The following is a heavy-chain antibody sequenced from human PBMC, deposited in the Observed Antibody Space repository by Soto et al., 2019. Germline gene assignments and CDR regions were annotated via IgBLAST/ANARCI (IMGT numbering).Heavy chain of an antibody. Sequence: GSLRLSCAASGFSFSSYAMSWVRQAPGKGLEWVSTISGSGLSAFYADSVKGRFTISRDKSKNTQYLRMNSQRSEDTAIYYCAKGRDDYCSSYFDYWGQGTLDTVSS. CDR3: AKGRDDYCSSYFDY. J-gene: IGHJ4*02. V-gene: IGHV3-23*01. CDR2: ISGSGLSA. D-gene: IGHD6-6*01. CDR1: GFSFSSYA.